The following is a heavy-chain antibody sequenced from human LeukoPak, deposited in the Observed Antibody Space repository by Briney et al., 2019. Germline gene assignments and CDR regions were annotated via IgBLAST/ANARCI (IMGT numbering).Heavy chain of an antibody. CDR3: ARDLEDIVIEPAPRGGPDAFDI. Sequence: ASVKVSCKASGYTFTGYYMHWVRQAPGQGLEWMGWIKPNSGGTNYAQKFQGRVTMTRDTSISTAYMELSRLRSDDTAVYYCARDLEDIVIEPAPRGGPDAFDIWGQGTMVTVSS. CDR2: IKPNSGGT. D-gene: IGHD2-2*01. V-gene: IGHV1-2*02. J-gene: IGHJ3*02. CDR1: GYTFTGYY.